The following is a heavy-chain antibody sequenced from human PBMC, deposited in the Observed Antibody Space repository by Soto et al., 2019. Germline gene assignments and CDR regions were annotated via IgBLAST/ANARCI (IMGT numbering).Heavy chain of an antibody. CDR3: AIMGGRVAAIFFAY. J-gene: IGHJ4*02. CDR2: ISGSGGST. V-gene: IGHV3-23*01. D-gene: IGHD2-2*01. Sequence: WGSLRLSCAASGFTFSSYAMSWFRQAPGKGLELVSAISGSGGSTYYADSVKGRFTISRDNSKNTLYLQMNSLRAEDTAVYYCAIMGGRVAAIFFAYWGKGTLVTVSS. CDR1: GFTFSSYA.